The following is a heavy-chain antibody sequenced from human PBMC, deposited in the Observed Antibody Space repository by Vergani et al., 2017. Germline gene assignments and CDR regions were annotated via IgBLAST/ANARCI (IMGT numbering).Heavy chain of an antibody. J-gene: IGHJ6*02. CDR1: GYSFTSYW. CDR3: ASNLHDFWRGGYYYYGMDV. CDR2: IYPGDSDT. Sequence: EVQLVQSGAEVKKPGESLTISCKGSGYSFTSYWIGWVRQMPGKGLEWMGIIYPGDSDTRYSPSFQGQVTISADKSISTAYLQWSSLKASDTAMYYCASNLHDFWRGGYYYYGMDVWGQGTTVTVSS. D-gene: IGHD3-3*01. V-gene: IGHV5-51*01.